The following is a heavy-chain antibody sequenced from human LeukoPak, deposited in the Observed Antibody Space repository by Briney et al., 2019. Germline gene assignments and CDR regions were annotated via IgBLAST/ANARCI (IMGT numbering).Heavy chain of an antibody. J-gene: IGHJ4*02. CDR1: GGSLSYYY. D-gene: IGHD3-22*01. Sequence: PSETLSLTCTGSGGSLSYYYWSWIRQPPGKGLEWIGYIYYSGSTNYNPSLKSRVTISVDTSKNQFSLRLSSVTAADTAVYYCARRDSSGYYAYWGQGTLVIVSS. V-gene: IGHV4-59*08. CDR2: IYYSGST. CDR3: ARRDSSGYYAY.